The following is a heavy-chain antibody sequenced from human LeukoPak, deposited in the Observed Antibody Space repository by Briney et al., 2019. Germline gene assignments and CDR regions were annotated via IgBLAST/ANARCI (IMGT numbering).Heavy chain of an antibody. CDR1: GGSISSSNYY. D-gene: IGHD3-16*02. V-gene: IGHV4-39*07. Sequence: SETLSLTCTVSGGSISSSNYYWGWIRQPPGEGLEWIGGVYYSGSTDYNPSLKSRVTISVDTSKNQFSLKLSSVTAADTAVYYCARSPFGGVIVFDYWGQGTLVTVSS. CDR3: ARSPFGGVIVFDY. CDR2: VYYSGST. J-gene: IGHJ4*02.